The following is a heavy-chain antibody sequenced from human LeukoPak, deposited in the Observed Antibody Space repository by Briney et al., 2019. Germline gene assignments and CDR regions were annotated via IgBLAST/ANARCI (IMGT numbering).Heavy chain of an antibody. V-gene: IGHV4-59*08. CDR2: MFYSGTT. D-gene: IGHD3-10*01. J-gene: IGHJ4*02. Sequence: SETLSLTCTVSGGAISSYYWSWIRQPPGQGLEWIAYMFYSGTTNYNPSLKSRVTVSIDTSKNQFSLRLNSVTAADTSVYYCAAVYGSGSHYFDYWGQGTLVTVSP. CDR1: GGAISSYY. CDR3: AAVYGSGSHYFDY.